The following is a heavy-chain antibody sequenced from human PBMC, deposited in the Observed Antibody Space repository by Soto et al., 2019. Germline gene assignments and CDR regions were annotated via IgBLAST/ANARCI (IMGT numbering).Heavy chain of an antibody. Sequence: QVQLQESGPGLVKPSQTLSLTCTVSGGSISSGGYYWSWIRQHPGKGLEWIGYIYYSGRTYYNPSRTSRVTISVDTAKNQFVMKLSSVTAADTAVYYGARGVVAIALGYWYFDLWGRGTLVTVSS. CDR2: IYYSGRT. D-gene: IGHD3-22*01. CDR1: GGSISSGGYY. CDR3: ARGVVAIALGYWYFDL. J-gene: IGHJ2*01. V-gene: IGHV4-31*03.